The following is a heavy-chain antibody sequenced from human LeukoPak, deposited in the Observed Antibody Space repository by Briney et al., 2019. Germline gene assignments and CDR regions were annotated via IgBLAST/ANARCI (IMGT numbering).Heavy chain of an antibody. CDR1: GFTFSSFW. CDR3: AGGSGWRFLS. J-gene: IGHJ5*02. CDR2: IKQDGSEK. Sequence: PGGSLRLPCAGSGFTFSSFWMNWVRQVPGRGLEWVANIKQDGSEKYYVASVKGRFTISRDNAKNSLYLQMNSLTAEDTAVYHCAGGSGWRFLSWGQGTLVTVSS. D-gene: IGHD6-19*01. V-gene: IGHV3-7*01.